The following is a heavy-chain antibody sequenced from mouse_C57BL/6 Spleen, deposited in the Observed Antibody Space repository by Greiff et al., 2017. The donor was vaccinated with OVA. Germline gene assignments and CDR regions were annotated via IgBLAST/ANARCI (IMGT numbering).Heavy chain of an antibody. CDR3: ARRNYGSSYDWYFDV. J-gene: IGHJ1*03. CDR2: INPNNGGT. Sequence: EVKLMESGPELVKPGASVKIPCKASGYTFTDYNMDWVKQSHGKSLEWIGDINPNNGGTIYNQKFKGKATLTVDKSSSTAYMELRSLTSEDTAVYYCARRNYGSSYDWYFDVWGTGTTVTVSS. V-gene: IGHV1-18*01. CDR1: GYTFTDYN. D-gene: IGHD1-1*01.